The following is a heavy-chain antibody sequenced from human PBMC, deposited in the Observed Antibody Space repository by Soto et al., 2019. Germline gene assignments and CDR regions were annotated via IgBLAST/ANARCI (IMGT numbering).Heavy chain of an antibody. Sequence: EVQLVQSGAEVKEPGESLRISCKGSGYNFKTYWIAWVRQMPGQGLEWMGIIYPGDSDTTYSPSFQGQVTISVDKTITTAYLQLSSLKASDTAMYYCARQQHYMATINNNAFDIWGQGTMVTVSS. D-gene: IGHD5-12*01. CDR1: GYNFKTYW. CDR3: ARQQHYMATINNNAFDI. V-gene: IGHV5-51*01. CDR2: IYPGDSDT. J-gene: IGHJ3*02.